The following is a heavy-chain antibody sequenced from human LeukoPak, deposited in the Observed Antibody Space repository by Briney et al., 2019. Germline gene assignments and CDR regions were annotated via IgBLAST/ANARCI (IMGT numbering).Heavy chain of an antibody. V-gene: IGHV3-30*02. CDR1: GFSFRSYG. CDR3: AKHEDV. J-gene: IGHJ6*04. Sequence: GGSLRLSCVASGFSFRSYGMHWVRQAPGKGLEWVAHIRHDGSNEDYADSVKGRFTISRDNSKNTLYLEMDSLRVEDTAMYYCAKHEDVWGKGTTVTVSS. CDR2: IRHDGSNE.